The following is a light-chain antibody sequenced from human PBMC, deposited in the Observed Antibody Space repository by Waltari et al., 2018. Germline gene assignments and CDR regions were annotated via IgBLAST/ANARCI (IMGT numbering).Light chain of an antibody. CDR1: SGSVSTSYY. Sequence: QTVVTQEPSFSVSPGGTVTLTCGLSSGSVSTSYYPSWYQQTPSQAPRPLLSSTNTRSSGFPCRFSGSVLGNKAALTITGAQADDESDYYCLLFMGSGSWVFGGGTKLTVL. CDR3: LLFMGSGSWV. J-gene: IGLJ3*02. CDR2: STN. V-gene: IGLV8-61*01.